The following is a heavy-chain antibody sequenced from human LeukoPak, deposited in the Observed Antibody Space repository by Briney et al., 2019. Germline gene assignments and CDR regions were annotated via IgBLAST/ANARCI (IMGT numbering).Heavy chain of an antibody. D-gene: IGHD1-26*01. CDR1: GYTFINYY. V-gene: IGHV1-2*02. Sequence: ASGKVSCKASGYTFINYYIHWLRQAPGQGLEWMGWINPNSGDTNSAQKFQGRVTLTSDTSISTVYMELSSLTSDDTGNYFCARDGSLDYWGQGTLVTVSS. CDR3: ARDGSLDY. J-gene: IGHJ4*02. CDR2: INPNSGDT.